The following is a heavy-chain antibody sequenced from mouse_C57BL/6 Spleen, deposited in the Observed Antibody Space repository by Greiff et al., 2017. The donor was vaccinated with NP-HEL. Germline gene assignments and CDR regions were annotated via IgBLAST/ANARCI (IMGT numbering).Heavy chain of an antibody. J-gene: IGHJ1*03. Sequence: VQLQQPGAELVRPGSSVKLSCKASGYTFTSYWMHWVKQRPIQGLEWIGNIDPSDSETHYNQKFKDKATLTVDKSSSTAYMQLSSLTSEDSAVYYCARQAYYGSSLWYFDVWGTGTTVTVSS. CDR3: ARQAYYGSSLWYFDV. CDR1: GYTFTSYW. CDR2: IDPSDSET. D-gene: IGHD1-1*01. V-gene: IGHV1-52*01.